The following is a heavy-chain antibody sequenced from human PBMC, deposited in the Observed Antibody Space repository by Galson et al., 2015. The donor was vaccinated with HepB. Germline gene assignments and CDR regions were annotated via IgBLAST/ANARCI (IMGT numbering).Heavy chain of an antibody. D-gene: IGHD3-22*01. V-gene: IGHV5-51*03. CDR3: ARMGVHYYDSRIDALDI. CDR2: IFPGDSDT. CDR1: GNSFTSYW. J-gene: IGHJ3*02. Sequence: QSGAEVKKPGESLKISCKASGNSFTSYWIGWVRQMPGKGLEWMGIIFPGDSDTRYSTSLKTRLTISKDTSKNQVVLTMTNMDPVDTATYYCARMGVHYYDSRIDALDIWGQGTMVTVSS.